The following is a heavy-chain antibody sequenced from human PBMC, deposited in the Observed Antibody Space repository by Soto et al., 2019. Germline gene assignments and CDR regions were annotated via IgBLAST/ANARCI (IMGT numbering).Heavy chain of an antibody. V-gene: IGHV1-3*01. CDR1: GYTFTSYA. CDR2: INAGNGNT. J-gene: IGHJ6*03. CDR3: ARSGNDDFWSGYYSLDYYYYYYMDV. D-gene: IGHD3-3*01. Sequence: AASVKVSCKASGYTFTSYAMHWVRQAPGQRLEWMGWINAGNGNTKYSQKFQGRVTITRDTSASTAYMELSSLRSEDTAVYYCARSGNDDFWSGYYSLDYYYYYYMDVWGKGTTVTVSS.